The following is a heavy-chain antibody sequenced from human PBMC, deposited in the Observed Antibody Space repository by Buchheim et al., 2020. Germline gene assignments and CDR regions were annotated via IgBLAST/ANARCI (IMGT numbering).Heavy chain of an antibody. CDR2: ISSSSSTI. D-gene: IGHD3-3*01. V-gene: IGHV3-48*02. CDR1: GFTFSSYS. Sequence: EVQLVESGGGLVQPGGSLRLSCAASGFTFSSYSMNWVRQAPGKGLEWVSNISSSSSTIYYADSVKGRFTISRDNAKNSLYLQMNRLRDEDTAFYYWGRDRITHYHYYHYIDVWGKG. CDR3: GRDRITHYHYYHYIDV. J-gene: IGHJ6*03.